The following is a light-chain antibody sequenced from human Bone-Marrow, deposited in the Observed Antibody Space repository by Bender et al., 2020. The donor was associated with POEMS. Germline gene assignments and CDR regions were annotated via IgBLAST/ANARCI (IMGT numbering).Light chain of an antibody. CDR1: SSDVGGYNF. V-gene: IGLV2-14*03. J-gene: IGLJ1*01. CDR3: FSYAGSSTGV. Sequence: QSALTQPASVSASPGQSITISCSGTSSDVGGYNFVSWYQHHPDKAPKVLIYDVSNRPSGISSRFSGSKSGNTASLTISGRQAEDETEYYCFSYAGSSTGVFGTGTKVTVL. CDR2: DVS.